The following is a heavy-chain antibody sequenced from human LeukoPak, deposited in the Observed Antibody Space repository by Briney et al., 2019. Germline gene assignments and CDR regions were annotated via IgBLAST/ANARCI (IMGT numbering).Heavy chain of an antibody. CDR3: ARDETQRQHYYESSSYCPDAFDV. V-gene: IGHV3-48*04. J-gene: IGHJ3*01. D-gene: IGHD3-22*01. Sequence: GGSLRLSCAASGFTFSSYAMSWVRQAPGKGLEWVSYISTSGSNIYYADSVKGRFTISRDNAKNSLYPQMDSLRVEDTAVYYCARDETQRQHYYESSSYCPDAFDVWGQGTMVTVSS. CDR1: GFTFSSYA. CDR2: ISTSGSNI.